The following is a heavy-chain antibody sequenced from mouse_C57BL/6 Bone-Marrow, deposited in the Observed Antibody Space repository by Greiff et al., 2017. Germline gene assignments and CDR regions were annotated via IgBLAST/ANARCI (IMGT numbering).Heavy chain of an antibody. CDR1: GYAFSSYW. J-gene: IGHJ2*02. D-gene: IGHD2-1*01. CDR3: KHYRSYVDSFDY. V-gene: IGHV1-80*01. Sequence: VQLQQSGAELVKPGASVKISCKASGYAFSSYWMNWVKQRPGKGLEWIGQIYPGDGDTNYNGMFKGKATLTADKSSSTAYMQLSSLTAEDSAVYFCKHYRSYVDSFDYWGQGTSLTVSS. CDR2: IYPGDGDT.